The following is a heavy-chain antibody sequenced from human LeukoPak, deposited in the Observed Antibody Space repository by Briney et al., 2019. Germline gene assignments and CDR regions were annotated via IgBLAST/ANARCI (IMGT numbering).Heavy chain of an antibody. D-gene: IGHD6-13*01. CDR2: ISGSGGST. J-gene: IGHJ5*02. V-gene: IGHV3-23*01. CDR1: GFTFSSYG. CDR3: AKEISSSWWSWFDP. Sequence: GGSLRFSCAASGFTFSSYGMPWFGQAPGKGLRWVSAISGSGGSTYYADSVKGRFTISRDNSKNTLYLQMDSLRAEDTAVYYCAKEISSSWWSWFDPWGQGTLVTVSS.